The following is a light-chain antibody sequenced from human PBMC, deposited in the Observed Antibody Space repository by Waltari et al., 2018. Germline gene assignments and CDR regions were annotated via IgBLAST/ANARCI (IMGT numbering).Light chain of an antibody. J-gene: IGKJ2*01. CDR3: QQYNSYWYT. CDR1: QSISSW. Sequence: DIQMTQSPSTLSAYVRDRVNITCRASQSISSWLAWYQQKPGKAPKLLIYRASSLESGVPSRFSGSGSGTEFTLTISSLQPDDFATYYCQQYNSYWYTFGQGTKLEI. V-gene: IGKV1-5*03. CDR2: RAS.